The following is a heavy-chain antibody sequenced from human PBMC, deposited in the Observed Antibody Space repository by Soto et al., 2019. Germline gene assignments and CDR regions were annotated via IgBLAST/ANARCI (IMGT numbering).Heavy chain of an antibody. CDR3: ARGINYYDSSGDSWFDP. J-gene: IGHJ5*02. V-gene: IGHV4-30-2*01. CDR2: IYHTGTT. Sequence: SETLSLTCTISGRSINSGDYSWTWIRQPPGKGLEWIGYIYHTGTTYYNMSLKGRVTISVDRSKNQFSLKLSSVTAADTAAYYCARGINYYDSSGDSWFDPWGQGTMVTVSS. CDR1: GRSINSGDYS. D-gene: IGHD3-22*01.